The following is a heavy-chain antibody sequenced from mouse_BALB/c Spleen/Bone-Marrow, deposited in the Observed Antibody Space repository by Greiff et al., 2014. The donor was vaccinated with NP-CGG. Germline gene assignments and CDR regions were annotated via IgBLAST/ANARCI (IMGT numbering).Heavy chain of an antibody. V-gene: IGHV1-15*01. CDR3: TREGIYFGYDVPMDY. Sequence: LQESGAELVRPGASVTLSCKASGYKFTDYEMHWVKQTPVHGLEWIGSIDPETGGTAYNQNFKGKATLTADRSSTTAYMELRSLTSEDSAVYYCTREGIYFGYDVPMDYWGQGTLATVSS. CDR2: IDPETGGT. J-gene: IGHJ4*01. D-gene: IGHD2-2*01. CDR1: GYKFTDYE.